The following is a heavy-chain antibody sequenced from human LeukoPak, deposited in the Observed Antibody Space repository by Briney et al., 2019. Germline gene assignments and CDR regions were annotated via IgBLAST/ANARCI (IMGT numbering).Heavy chain of an antibody. J-gene: IGHJ4*02. V-gene: IGHV3-43*02. Sequence: GVSLRLSCAASGFSFNEYPVHWVRQAPGKGLEWVSLISGDCSVTSYADSVKGRFTISRDNSKNSLYLQMNSLRVEDTALYHCATGSQPGTTFDYWGQGTLVTASS. CDR2: ISGDCSVT. CDR1: GFSFNEYP. D-gene: IGHD1-14*01. CDR3: ATGSQPGTTFDY.